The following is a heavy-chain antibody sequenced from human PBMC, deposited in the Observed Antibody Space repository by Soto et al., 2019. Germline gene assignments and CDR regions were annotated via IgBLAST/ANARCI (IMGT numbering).Heavy chain of an antibody. CDR1: VASVSGFY. CDR2: IYATGTT. J-gene: IGHJ5*02. V-gene: IGHV4-4*07. CDR3: VRDGTKTLRDWFDP. Sequence: ETLSLTCTVSVASVSGFYWSWIRKSAGKGLEWIGRIYATGTTDYNPSLKSRVMMSVDTSKKQSSLELRSVTAADTAVYYCVRDGTKTLRDWFDPWGQGISVTVSS. D-gene: IGHD1-1*01.